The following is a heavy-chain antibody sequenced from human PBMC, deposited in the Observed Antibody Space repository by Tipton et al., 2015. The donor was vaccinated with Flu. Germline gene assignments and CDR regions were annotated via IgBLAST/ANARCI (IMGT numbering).Heavy chain of an antibody. D-gene: IGHD3-10*02. J-gene: IGHJ4*02. V-gene: IGHV4-38-2*01. CDR1: GYSISSGYY. CDR3: ARLSYYDVDLKNFYFDY. Sequence: GLVKPSETLSLTCAVSGYSISSGYYWGWIRQPPGKRLELIGSIYPTGTTYYNPSLKSRVTISVDTSKSQFSLMLKSVTAADTAVYYCARLSYYDVDLKNFYFDYWGQGALVTVSS. CDR2: IYPTGTT.